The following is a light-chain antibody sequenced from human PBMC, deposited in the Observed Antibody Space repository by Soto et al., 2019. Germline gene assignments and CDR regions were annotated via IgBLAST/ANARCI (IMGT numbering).Light chain of an antibody. J-gene: IGLJ2*01. CDR3: SSYTSSSTLVV. CDR2: DVS. V-gene: IGLV2-14*01. CDR1: SSDVGGYNY. Sequence: QSALTQPVSVSGSPGQSITISCTGTSSDVGGYNYVSWYQQHPGKAPQLMIYDVSNRPSGVSNRFSGSKSGNTASLTISGLQAEDEADYYCSSYTSSSTLVVFGGGTKLTVL.